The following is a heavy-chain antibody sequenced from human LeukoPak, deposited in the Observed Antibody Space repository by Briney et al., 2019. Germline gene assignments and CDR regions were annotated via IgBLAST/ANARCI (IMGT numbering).Heavy chain of an antibody. Sequence: SVKVSCKASGGTFSSYAISWVRQAPGQGLEWMGGIIPIFGTANYAQKFQGRVTITADKSTSTAYMELSSLRSEDTAVYYCARANGHSSGWYGAPGIWGQGTMVTVSS. D-gene: IGHD6-19*01. CDR3: ARANGHSSGWYGAPGI. J-gene: IGHJ3*02. V-gene: IGHV1-69*06. CDR1: GGTFSSYA. CDR2: IIPIFGTA.